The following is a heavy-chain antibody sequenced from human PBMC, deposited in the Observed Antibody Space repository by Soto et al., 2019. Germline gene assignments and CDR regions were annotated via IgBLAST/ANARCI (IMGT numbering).Heavy chain of an antibody. CDR1: GFTFSSYS. Sequence: EVQLVESGGGLVQPGGSLRLSCAASGFTFSSYSMNWVRQAPGKGLEWVSYISSSSTIYYADSVKGRFTISRDNAKNSLYLQMNSLRDEDTAVYYCARDDFAMANFDYWGQGTLVTVSS. CDR2: ISSSSTI. J-gene: IGHJ4*02. D-gene: IGHD2-21*01. V-gene: IGHV3-48*02. CDR3: ARDDFAMANFDY.